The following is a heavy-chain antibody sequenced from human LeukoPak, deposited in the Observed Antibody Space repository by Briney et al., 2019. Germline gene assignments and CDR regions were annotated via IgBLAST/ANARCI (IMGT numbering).Heavy chain of an antibody. CDR1: GFTFSSYS. D-gene: IGHD2-21*01. J-gene: IGHJ3*02. Sequence: GGSLRLSCAASGFTFSSYSMNWVRQAPGKGLEWVSSISSGSSYKYYADSVKGRFTISRDNAKNSLYLQMNSLRAEDTALYFCASFTVVVASDIWGQGTMVTVSS. CDR3: ASFTVVVASDI. V-gene: IGHV3-21*01. CDR2: ISSGSSYK.